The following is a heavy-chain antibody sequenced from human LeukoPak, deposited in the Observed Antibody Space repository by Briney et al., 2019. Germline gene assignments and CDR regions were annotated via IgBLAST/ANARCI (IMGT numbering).Heavy chain of an antibody. D-gene: IGHD1-26*01. V-gene: IGHV4-30-4*07. CDR3: ARVFRDGSRDAFDI. CDR1: DDSISSGGYS. CDR2: IYDSGST. Sequence: SETLSLTCAVSDDSISSGGYSWSWIRQPPGKGLEWIGYIYDSGSTYYNPSLKSRVTISVDTSKNQFSLKLSSVTAADTAVYYCARVFRDGSRDAFDIWGQGTMVTVSS. J-gene: IGHJ3*02.